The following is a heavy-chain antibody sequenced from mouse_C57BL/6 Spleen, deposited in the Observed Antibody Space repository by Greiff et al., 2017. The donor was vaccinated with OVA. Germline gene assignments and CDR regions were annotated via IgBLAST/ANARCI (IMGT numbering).Heavy chain of an antibody. V-gene: IGHV3-6*01. Sequence: EVQLQESGPGLVKPSQSLSLTCSVTGYSITSGYYWNWIRQFPGNKLEWMGYISYDGSNNYNPSLKNRISITRYTSKNQFFLKLNSVTTEDTATYYCAREGNYYAMDYWGQGTSVTVSS. J-gene: IGHJ4*01. D-gene: IGHD2-1*01. CDR3: AREGNYYAMDY. CDR1: GYSITSGYY. CDR2: ISYDGSN.